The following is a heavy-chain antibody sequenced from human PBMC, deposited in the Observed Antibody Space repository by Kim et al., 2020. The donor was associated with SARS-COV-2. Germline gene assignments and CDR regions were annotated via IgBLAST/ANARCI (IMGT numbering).Heavy chain of an antibody. V-gene: IGHV3-33*06. D-gene: IGHD1-1*01. CDR2: IWYDGSNK. CDR3: AKIWNPLSALSYFDY. J-gene: IGHJ4*02. CDR1: GFTFSSYA. Sequence: GGSLRLSCAASGFTFSSYAMHWVRQAPGKGLEWVAVIWYDGSNKYYADSVKGRFTISRDNSKNTLYLQMNSLRAEDTAVYYCAKIWNPLSALSYFDYWGQGTLVTVSS.